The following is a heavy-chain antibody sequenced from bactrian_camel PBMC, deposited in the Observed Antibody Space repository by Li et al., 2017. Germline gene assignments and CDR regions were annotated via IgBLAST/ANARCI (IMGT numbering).Heavy chain of an antibody. CDR3: AADRARTGGSCSLSSGLYDY. CDR2: IYNGDERT. CDR1: GDSRARYC. Sequence: HVQLVESGGGSVQAGGSLRLSCTASSVYGDSRARYCMGWFRQAPGKQREVVALIYNGDERTYYSDSVKGRFTISADTAKNTVYLQLTSLEPEDTGMYYCAADRARTGGSCSLSSGLYDYSGRGTQVTVS. V-gene: IGHV3S63*01. D-gene: IGHD5*01. J-gene: IGHJ4*01.